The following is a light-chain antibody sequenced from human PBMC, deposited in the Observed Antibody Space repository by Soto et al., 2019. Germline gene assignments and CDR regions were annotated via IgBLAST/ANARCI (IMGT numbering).Light chain of an antibody. CDR2: DVT. J-gene: IGLJ1*01. Sequence: QSALTQPASVSGSPGQSIAISCTGTSSDVGGYNYVSWYQQHPGKAPKLMIYDVTTRPSGVSNPFSGSKSGNTAALTISGLQAEDEADYYCSSYTSDATGLFGTGTKLTVL. V-gene: IGLV2-14*03. CDR3: SSYTSDATGL. CDR1: SSDVGGYNY.